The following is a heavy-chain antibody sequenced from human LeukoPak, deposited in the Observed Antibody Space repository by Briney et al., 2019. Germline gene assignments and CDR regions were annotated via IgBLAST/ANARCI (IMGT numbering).Heavy chain of an antibody. Sequence: GGPLRLSCTASGFTVSRNYMSWVRQAPGRGLEGVSFIFSSGNTYYADFVKGRFTISRDNSKNTLDLQMNSLTAEDTAVYYCARDRAGGNSHYGYWGRGTLVTVSS. CDR3: ARDRAGGNSHYGY. V-gene: IGHV3-53*01. CDR2: IFSSGNT. CDR1: GFTVSRNY. J-gene: IGHJ4*02. D-gene: IGHD4-23*01.